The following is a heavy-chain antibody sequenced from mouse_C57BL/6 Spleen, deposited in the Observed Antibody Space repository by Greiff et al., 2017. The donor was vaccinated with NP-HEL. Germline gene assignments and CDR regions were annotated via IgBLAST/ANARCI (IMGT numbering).Heavy chain of an antibody. V-gene: IGHV5-12*01. CDR1: GFTFSDYY. J-gene: IGHJ4*01. CDR3: ARVFYDYDEGGYAMDY. Sequence: EVKVEESGGGLVQPGGSLKLSCAASGFTFSDYYMYWVRQTPEKRLEWVAYISNGGGSTYYPDTVKGRFTISRDNAKNTLYLQMSRLKSEDTAMYYCARVFYDYDEGGYAMDYWGQGTSVTVSS. D-gene: IGHD2-4*01. CDR2: ISNGGGST.